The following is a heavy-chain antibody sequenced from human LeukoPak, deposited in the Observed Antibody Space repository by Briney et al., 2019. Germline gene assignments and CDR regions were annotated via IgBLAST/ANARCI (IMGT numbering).Heavy chain of an antibody. D-gene: IGHD2-15*01. Sequence: GGSLRLSCAASGFTFSSYGMSWVRQAPGKGLEWVSAISGSGGSTYYADSVKGRFTISRDDSKNTVYLQMGSLRAEDMAVYYCARAGGFCSGVPCSSYYLDFWGRGPRV. J-gene: IGHJ4*02. V-gene: IGHV3-23*01. CDR2: ISGSGGST. CDR3: ARAGGFCSGVPCSSYYLDF. CDR1: GFTFSSYG.